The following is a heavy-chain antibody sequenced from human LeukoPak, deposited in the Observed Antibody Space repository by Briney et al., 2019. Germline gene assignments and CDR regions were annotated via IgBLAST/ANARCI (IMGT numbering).Heavy chain of an antibody. V-gene: IGHV3-30-3*01. D-gene: IGHD6-19*01. Sequence: PGGSLRLSCAASGFTFSNYEMNWVRQAPGKGLEWVAVIAYDGNNKIYADSVKGRFTISRDNSKNTLYLQMNSLRAEDTAVYYCARAAAETGAFRDNWFDPWGQGTLVTVSS. CDR1: GFTFSNYE. J-gene: IGHJ5*02. CDR2: IAYDGNNK. CDR3: ARAAAETGAFRDNWFDP.